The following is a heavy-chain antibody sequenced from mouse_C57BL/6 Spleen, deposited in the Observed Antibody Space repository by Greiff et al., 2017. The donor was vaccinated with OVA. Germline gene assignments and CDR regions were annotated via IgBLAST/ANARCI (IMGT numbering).Heavy chain of an antibody. CDR1: GYAFSSSW. V-gene: IGHV1-82*01. Sequence: VQLQQSGPELVKPGASVKISCKASGYAFSSSWMNWVKQRPGKGLEWIGRIYPGDGDTNYNGKFKGKATLTADKSSSTAYMQLSTLTSEDSAVYSCARGYAMDNWGQGTSVTASS. J-gene: IGHJ4*01. CDR3: ARGYAMDN. CDR2: IYPGDGDT.